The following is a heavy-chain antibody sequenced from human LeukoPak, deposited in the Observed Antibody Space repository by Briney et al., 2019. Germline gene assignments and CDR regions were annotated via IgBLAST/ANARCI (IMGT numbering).Heavy chain of an antibody. Sequence: SETLSLTCTVSGGSINSDYWSWIRQPPGKGLEWIGYIYYSGNTNYSPSLKSQVTISVDTSRKQFSLKLSSVTTADTAVYYCARRSLVRTVGYYYGMDVWGQGTTVTVSS. D-gene: IGHD1-26*01. J-gene: IGHJ6*02. CDR2: IYYSGNT. V-gene: IGHV4-59*08. CDR3: ARRSLVRTVGYYYGMDV. CDR1: GGSINSDY.